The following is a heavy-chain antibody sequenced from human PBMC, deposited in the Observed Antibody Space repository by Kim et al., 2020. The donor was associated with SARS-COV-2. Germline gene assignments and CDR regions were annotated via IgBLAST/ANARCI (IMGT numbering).Heavy chain of an antibody. CDR2: IYYSGST. CDR3: ARVWGMTTADYYGMDV. V-gene: IGHV4-31*03. D-gene: IGHD4-17*01. J-gene: IGHJ6*02. CDR1: GGSISSGGYY. Sequence: LRLSCTVSGGSISSGGYYWSWIRQHPGKGLEWIGYIYYSGSTYYNPSLKSRVTISVDTSKNQFSLKLSSVAAADTAVYYCARVWGMTTADYYGMDVWGQGTTVTVSS.